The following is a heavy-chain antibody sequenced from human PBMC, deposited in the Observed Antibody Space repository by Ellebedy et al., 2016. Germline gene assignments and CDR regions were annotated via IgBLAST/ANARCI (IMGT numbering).Heavy chain of an antibody. CDR3: ARTYYYDSSGYPRFDY. Sequence: GESLKISXKGSGYRFANYWIGWVRQMPGKGLEWMGIIYPGDADTRYSPSFQGQVTISADKSISTAYLQWSSLKASDTAMYYCARTYYYDSSGYPRFDYWGQGTLVTVSS. J-gene: IGHJ4*02. D-gene: IGHD3-22*01. CDR1: GYRFANYW. V-gene: IGHV5-51*01. CDR2: IYPGDADT.